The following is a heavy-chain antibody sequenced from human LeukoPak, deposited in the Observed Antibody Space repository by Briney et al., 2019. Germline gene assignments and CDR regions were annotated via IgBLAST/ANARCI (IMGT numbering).Heavy chain of an antibody. CDR1: KFNFNSYG. D-gene: IGHD1-1*01. V-gene: IGHV3-23*01. Sequence: PGGSLRLSCTTSKFNFNSYGMTWVRQAPGKGPEWVSSISGSGGSTQYAASVQGRFTISRDNSKNTLYLQMNSLRAEDTAVYYCAKAPKLDPGYYYYGMDVWGQGTSVTVSS. J-gene: IGHJ6*02. CDR2: ISGSGGST. CDR3: AKAPKLDPGYYYYGMDV.